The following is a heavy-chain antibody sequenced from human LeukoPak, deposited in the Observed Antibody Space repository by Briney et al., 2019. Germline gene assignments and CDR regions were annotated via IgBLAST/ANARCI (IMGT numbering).Heavy chain of an antibody. CDR2: ISYDGSNK. D-gene: IGHD6-19*01. CDR3: AKGNQQWAPGNDAFDI. J-gene: IGHJ3*02. CDR1: GFTFSSYA. Sequence: GGSLRLSCAASGFTFSSYAMHWVRQAPGKGLEWVAVISYDGSNKYYADSVKGRFTISRDNSKNTLYLQMNSLRAEDTAVYYCAKGNQQWAPGNDAFDIWGQGTMVTVSS. V-gene: IGHV3-30-3*01.